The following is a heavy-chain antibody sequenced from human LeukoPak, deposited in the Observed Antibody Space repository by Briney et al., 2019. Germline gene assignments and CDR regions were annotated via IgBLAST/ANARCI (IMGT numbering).Heavy chain of an antibody. D-gene: IGHD3-10*01. CDR3: ARDLGSGGAFDY. CDR2: IIPIFGTA. J-gene: IGHJ4*02. CDR1: VGTFSSYA. Sequence: SVKVSCKASVGTFSSYAISWVRQAPGQGLEWMGGIIPIFGTANYAQMFQGRVTITADESTSTAYMELSSLRSEDTAVYYCARDLGSGGAFDYWGQGTLVTVSS. V-gene: IGHV1-69*13.